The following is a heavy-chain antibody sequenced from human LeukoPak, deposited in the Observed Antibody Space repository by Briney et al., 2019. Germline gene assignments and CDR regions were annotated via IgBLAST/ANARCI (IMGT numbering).Heavy chain of an antibody. J-gene: IGHJ4*02. D-gene: IGHD3-3*01. Sequence: PSETLSLTCTVSGYSISSGYYWGWIRPPPGKGLEWIGSIYHSGSTYYNPSLKSRVTISVDTSKNQFSLKLSSVTAADTAVYYCARLPTRSGYSDYWGQGTLVTVSS. V-gene: IGHV4-38-2*02. CDR2: IYHSGST. CDR3: ARLPTRSGYSDY. CDR1: GYSISSGYY.